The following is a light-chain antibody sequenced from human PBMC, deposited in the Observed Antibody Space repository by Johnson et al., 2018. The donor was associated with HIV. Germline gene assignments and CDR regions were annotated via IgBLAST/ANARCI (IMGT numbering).Light chain of an antibody. J-gene: IGLJ1*01. CDR2: ENN. V-gene: IGLV1-51*02. Sequence: QSVLTQPPSLSATPGQNITISCSGNSSNIGSNYVSWYQQLPGTAPKLLIYENNKRPSGIPDRFSGSKSGTSATLGITGLQTGDEADYYCGTCDTSLSAGGVFGTGTKVTVL. CDR1: SSNIGSNY. CDR3: GTCDTSLSAGGV.